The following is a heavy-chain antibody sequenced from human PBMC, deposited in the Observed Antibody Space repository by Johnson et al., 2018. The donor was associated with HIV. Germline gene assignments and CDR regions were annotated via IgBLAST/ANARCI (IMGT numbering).Heavy chain of an antibody. D-gene: IGHD4-23*01. Sequence: EVQLVESGGGLVQPGGSLRLSCAVSGFTFSSHWMTWVRQAPGKGLEWVANIKTDGSEKYYVDSVKGRFTISRDNAKNSLYLQMNSLRAEDTALYFCARDRVGSGGKGSFDIWGQGTMVTVSS. CDR2: IKTDGSEK. V-gene: IGHV3-7*03. CDR1: GFTFSSHW. CDR3: ARDRVGSGGKGSFDI. J-gene: IGHJ3*02.